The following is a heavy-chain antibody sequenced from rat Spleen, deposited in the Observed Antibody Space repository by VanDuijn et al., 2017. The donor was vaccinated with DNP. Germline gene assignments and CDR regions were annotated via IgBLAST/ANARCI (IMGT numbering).Heavy chain of an antibody. CDR1: GFTFSNYH. D-gene: IGHD1-1*01. CDR2: ISPSGSRT. J-gene: IGHJ1*01. CDR3: ARGVYYYSATYWYFDF. Sequence: EVQLVESGGGLVQPGRSMKLSCAASGFTFSNYHMAWVRQAPRKGLEWVATISPSGSRTYYPDSVKGRFTIFRDNAKSSLYLQMNSLRSEDTATYYCARGVYYYSATYWYFDFWGPGTMVSVSS. V-gene: IGHV5-25*01.